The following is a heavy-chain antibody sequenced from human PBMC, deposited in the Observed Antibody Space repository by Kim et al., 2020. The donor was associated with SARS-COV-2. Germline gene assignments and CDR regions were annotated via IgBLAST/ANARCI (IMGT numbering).Heavy chain of an antibody. CDR3: ARQMHDYGDPNWFDP. J-gene: IGHJ5*02. D-gene: IGHD4-17*01. V-gene: IGHV4-39*01. Sequence: PSLKGRVTISRDTSKNQLSLKVSSVTAADTAVYYCARQMHDYGDPNWFDPWGQGTLVTVSS.